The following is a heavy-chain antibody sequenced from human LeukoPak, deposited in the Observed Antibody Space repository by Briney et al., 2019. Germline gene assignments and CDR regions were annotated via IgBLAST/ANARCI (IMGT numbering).Heavy chain of an antibody. J-gene: IGHJ4*02. CDR1: GYIFTGYY. Sequence: ASVKVSCKASGYIFTGYYIHWVRQVPGQGPEWMGIIDPSGGSTSYALKFQGRLTLTRDTSTSTVFMDLSSLRSEDTSIYYCVRIGYSSGWYSGPYDYWGQGTLVTVSS. V-gene: IGHV1-46*01. CDR2: IDPSGGST. D-gene: IGHD6-19*01. CDR3: VRIGYSSGWYSGPYDY.